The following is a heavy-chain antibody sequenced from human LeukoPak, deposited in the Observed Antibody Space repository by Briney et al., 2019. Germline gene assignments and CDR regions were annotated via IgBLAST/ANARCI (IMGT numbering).Heavy chain of an antibody. D-gene: IGHD1-26*01. J-gene: IGHJ4*02. CDR2: ITSSGSAV. CDR3: ASQWELHPVF. Sequence: SGGSLRLSCAASGFTFSSYSMNWVRQAPGKGLEWLSYITSSGSAVYYADSVRGRFTMSGDNVKKSLYLQMNSLRAEDTAVYYCASQWELHPVFWGQGTLVTVSS. V-gene: IGHV3-48*01. CDR1: GFTFSSYS.